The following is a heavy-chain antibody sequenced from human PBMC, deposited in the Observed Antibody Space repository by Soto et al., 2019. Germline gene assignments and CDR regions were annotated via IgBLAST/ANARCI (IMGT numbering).Heavy chain of an antibody. V-gene: IGHV3-30-3*01. CDR1: GFTFSSYA. D-gene: IGHD3-22*01. CDR2: ISYDGSNK. Sequence: QVPLVESGGGVVQPGRSLRLSCAASGFTFSSYAMHWVRQAPGKGLEWVAVISYDGSNKYYADSVKGRFTISRDNSKNTLYLQMNSLRAEDTAVYYCARDDLGYDSSGFGDYWGQGTLVTVSS. CDR3: ARDDLGYDSSGFGDY. J-gene: IGHJ4*02.